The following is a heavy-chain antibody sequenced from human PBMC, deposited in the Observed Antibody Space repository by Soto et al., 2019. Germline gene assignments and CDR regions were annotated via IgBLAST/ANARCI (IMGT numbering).Heavy chain of an antibody. D-gene: IGHD6-19*01. CDR3: AKFRVGIAVAGVPFDP. CDR1: GFTFSSYG. J-gene: IGHJ5*02. V-gene: IGHV3-30*18. CDR2: ISYDGSNK. Sequence: GGSLRLSCAASGFTFSSYGMHWVRQAPGKGLEWVAVISYDGSNKYYADSVKGRFTISRDNSKNTLYLQMNSLRAEDTAVYYCAKFRVGIAVAGVPFDPWGQGTLVTVSS.